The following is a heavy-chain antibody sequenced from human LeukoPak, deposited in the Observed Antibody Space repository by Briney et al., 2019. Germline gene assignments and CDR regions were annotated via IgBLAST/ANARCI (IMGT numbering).Heavy chain of an antibody. D-gene: IGHD3-10*01. CDR2: IIPIFGTA. CDR3: ARDLVEGEITMVRGVIHYYYYIDV. CDR1: GGTFSSYA. V-gene: IGHV1-69*06. J-gene: IGHJ6*03. Sequence: GASVKVSCKASGGTFSSYAISWVRQAPGQGLEWMGGIIPIFGTANYAQKFQGRVTITADKSTSTAYMELSSLRSEDTAVYYCARDLVEGEITMVRGVIHYYYYIDVWGKGTTVTVSS.